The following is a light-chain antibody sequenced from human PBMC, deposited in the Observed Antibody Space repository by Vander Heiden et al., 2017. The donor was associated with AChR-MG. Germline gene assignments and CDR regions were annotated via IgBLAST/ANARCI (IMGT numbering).Light chain of an antibody. V-gene: IGKV1-13*02. CDR2: DAS. Sequence: AIHLTQSPSSLSASVGDGVTITCLASQGITSALAWYQQKPGKTPKLLIYDASSLESGVPSRFSGSGSGTDFTLTISSLQPEDFATYYCQQFNSYPPTFGQGTRLEIK. J-gene: IGKJ5*01. CDR1: QGITSA. CDR3: QQFNSYPPT.